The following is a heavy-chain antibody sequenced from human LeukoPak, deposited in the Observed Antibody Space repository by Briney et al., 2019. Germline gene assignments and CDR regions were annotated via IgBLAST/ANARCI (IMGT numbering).Heavy chain of an antibody. J-gene: IGHJ4*02. D-gene: IGHD1-14*01. Sequence: SETLSLTCTVSLDSTTSNFWSWVRQPPGKGLEWIGEIHRSGSPNYNPSLQSRVTISIDRSRNQIALELSSVTAAETAVYYCAREILGGFNPGAYWGQGTLVTVSS. CDR3: AREILGGFNPGAY. CDR1: LDSTTSNF. CDR2: IHRSGSP. V-gene: IGHV4-4*02.